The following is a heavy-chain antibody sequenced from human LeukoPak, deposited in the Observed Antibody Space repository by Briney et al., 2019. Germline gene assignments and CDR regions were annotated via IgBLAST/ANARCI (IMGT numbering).Heavy chain of an antibody. V-gene: IGHV6-1*01. J-gene: IGHJ4*02. CDR1: GDSVSSNSAA. D-gene: IGHD3-10*01. Sequence: SQTLSLTCAISGDSVSSNSAAWNWIRQSPSRGLEWLGRTYYRSKWYNDYAVSVKSRITINPDTSKNQFSLQLNSVTPEDTAVYYCARDLNQDYGSGSYGLDYWGQGILVTVSS. CDR2: TYYRSKWYN. CDR3: ARDLNQDYGSGSYGLDY.